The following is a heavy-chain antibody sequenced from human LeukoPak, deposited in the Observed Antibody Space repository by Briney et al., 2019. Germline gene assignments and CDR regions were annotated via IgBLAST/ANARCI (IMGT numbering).Heavy chain of an antibody. V-gene: IGHV3-11*01. CDR2: ISSSGSSM. CDR1: GFTFNDYY. D-gene: IGHD3-10*01. CDR3: ARAKGSYSFDY. Sequence: PGGSLRLSCAASGFTFNDYYMSWIRQAPGKGLECVSYISSSGSSMYYADSVKGRFTISRDNAKNSLYLQMNSLRAEDMAVYYCARAKGSYSFDYWGQGTLVTVSS. J-gene: IGHJ4*02.